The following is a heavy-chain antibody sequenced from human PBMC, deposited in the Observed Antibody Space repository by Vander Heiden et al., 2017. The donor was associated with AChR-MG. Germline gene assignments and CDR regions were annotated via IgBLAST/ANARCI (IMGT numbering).Heavy chain of an antibody. CDR1: GLPFRSYG. CDR3: AKASCSGGSCSSNFDY. CDR2: LSDSGGAT. J-gene: IGHJ4*02. Sequence: EVQLLESGGGLVQPGGYLRVSCAASGLPFRSYGMSWVRQAPGKGLEWVSTLSDSGGATYYADSVKGRFTISRDKSKNTLYLQMNSLRAEDTAVYYCAKASCSGGSCSSNFDYWGQGTLVTVSS. D-gene: IGHD2-15*01. V-gene: IGHV3-23*01.